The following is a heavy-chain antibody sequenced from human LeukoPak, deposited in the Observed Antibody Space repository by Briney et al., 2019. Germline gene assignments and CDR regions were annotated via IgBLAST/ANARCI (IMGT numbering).Heavy chain of an antibody. CDR2: IYSGGST. Sequence: GGSLRLSCAASGFTVSSNHMNWVRQAPGKGLEWVSVIYSGGSTYYADSVKGRFTISRDNSKNTLYLQMNSLRAEDTAVYYCATSYYDSGPFDYWGQGTLVTVSS. J-gene: IGHJ4*02. CDR1: GFTVSSNH. D-gene: IGHD3-22*01. CDR3: ATSYYDSGPFDY. V-gene: IGHV3-53*01.